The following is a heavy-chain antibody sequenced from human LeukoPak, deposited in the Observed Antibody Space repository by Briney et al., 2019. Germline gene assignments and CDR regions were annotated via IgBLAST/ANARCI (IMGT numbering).Heavy chain of an antibody. J-gene: IGHJ5*02. Sequence: SGTLSLTCTVSGGSISSYYWSWIRQPPGKGLEWIGYIYYSGSTNYNPSLKSRVTISVDTSKNQFSLKLSSVTAADTAVYYCAREGTARWFDPWGQGTLVTVSS. V-gene: IGHV4-59*01. CDR1: GGSISSYY. D-gene: IGHD2-21*02. CDR3: AREGTARWFDP. CDR2: IYYSGST.